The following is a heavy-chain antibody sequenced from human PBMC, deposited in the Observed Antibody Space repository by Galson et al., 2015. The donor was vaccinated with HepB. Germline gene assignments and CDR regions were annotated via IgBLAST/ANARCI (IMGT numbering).Heavy chain of an antibody. J-gene: IGHJ6*02. CDR1: GDSVSSNSAA. Sequence: CAISGDSVSSNSAAWNWIRQSPSRGLEWLGRTYYRSKWYNDYAVSVKSRITINPDTSKNQFSLQLNSVTPEDTAVYYCARDLYGGNSRVAPRDYYYGMDVWGQGTTVTVSS. CDR2: TYYRSKWYN. CDR3: ARDLYGGNSRVAPRDYYYGMDV. V-gene: IGHV6-1*01. D-gene: IGHD4-23*01.